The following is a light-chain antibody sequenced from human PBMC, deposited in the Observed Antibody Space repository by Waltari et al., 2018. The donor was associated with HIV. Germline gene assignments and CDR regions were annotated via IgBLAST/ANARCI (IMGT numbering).Light chain of an antibody. CDR2: RSE. V-gene: IGLV1-44*01. CDR3: ASWDDSLNGVI. CDR1: GSNIGTRP. Sequence: QSVLTQPPSASGTPGQRVTISCSGSGSNIGTRPVNWYQQLAGSAPKLLICRSELRPSGVPDRFSGSRSASSASLAISGLQAEDEATYYCASWDDSLNGVIFGGGTELTVL. J-gene: IGLJ2*01.